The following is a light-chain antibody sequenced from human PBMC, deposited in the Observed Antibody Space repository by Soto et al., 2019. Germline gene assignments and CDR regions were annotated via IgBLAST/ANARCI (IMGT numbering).Light chain of an antibody. V-gene: IGKV1-5*01. CDR1: ESISTW. Sequence: DIQMTQSPSTLSAFVGDTVTITCRASESISTWLAWYQQKPGKSPKLLIYGASNLERGVPSRFSGSGSGTEFTLTISRLQPDDFAAYYCQQYNGFSYTFGPGTKLEIK. J-gene: IGKJ2*01. CDR3: QQYNGFSYT. CDR2: GAS.